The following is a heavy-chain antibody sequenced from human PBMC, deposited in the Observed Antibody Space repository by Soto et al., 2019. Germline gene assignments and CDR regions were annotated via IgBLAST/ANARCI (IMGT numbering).Heavy chain of an antibody. CDR1: GGSISSGGYY. J-gene: IGHJ4*02. V-gene: IGHV4-31*03. CDR2: IYYSGST. Sequence: SETLSLTCTVSGGSISSGGYYWSWIRQHPGKGLEWIGYIYYSGSTYYNPSLKSRVTISVDTFKNQFSLKLSSVTAADTAVYYCARDHGIAAAGGFDYWGQGTLVTVSS. CDR3: ARDHGIAAAGGFDY. D-gene: IGHD6-13*01.